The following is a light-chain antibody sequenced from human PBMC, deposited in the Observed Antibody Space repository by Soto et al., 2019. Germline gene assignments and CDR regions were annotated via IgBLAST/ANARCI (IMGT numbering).Light chain of an antibody. Sequence: PGERVPLSCRASQSVSSSYLTWYQQKPGQAPRLLIYGASTRATGIPARFSGSGSGTDFTLTISSLEPEDFAVYYCQQRSNWPRTFGQGTKVDI. CDR3: QQRSNWPRT. CDR2: GAS. V-gene: IGKV3D-20*02. J-gene: IGKJ1*01. CDR1: QSVSSSY.